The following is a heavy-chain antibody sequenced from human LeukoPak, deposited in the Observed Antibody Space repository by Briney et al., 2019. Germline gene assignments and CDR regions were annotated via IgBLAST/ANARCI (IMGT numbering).Heavy chain of an antibody. CDR2: IKQDGSEK. CDR3: ARGGYSSSSFFADP. J-gene: IGHJ5*02. CDR1: GFTFSSYW. V-gene: IGHV3-7*01. D-gene: IGHD6-6*01. Sequence: GGSLRLSCAASGFTFSSYWISWVRQAPGKGLEWVANIKQDGSEKYYVVSVKGRFTISRDNAKNSLYLQMNSLRAEDTAVYYCARGGYSSSSFFADPWGQGTLVTVSS.